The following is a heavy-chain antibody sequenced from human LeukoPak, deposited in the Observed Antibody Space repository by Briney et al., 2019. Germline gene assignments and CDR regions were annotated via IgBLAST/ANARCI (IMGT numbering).Heavy chain of an antibody. V-gene: IGHV3-7*01. CDR3: ARVYYYYYMDV. J-gene: IGHJ6*03. CDR2: IKQDGSEK. Sequence: GGSLRLSCVASGFTFSSRDWMTWVRQAPGKGLEWVANIKQDGSEKNYVDSVKGRFTISRDNAKNSLYLQMNSLRAEDTAVYYCARVYYYYYMDVWGKGTTVTVSS. CDR1: GFTFSSRDW.